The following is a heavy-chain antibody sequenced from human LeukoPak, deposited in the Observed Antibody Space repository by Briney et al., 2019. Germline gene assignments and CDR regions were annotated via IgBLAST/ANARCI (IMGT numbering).Heavy chain of an antibody. J-gene: IGHJ4*02. Sequence: PSETLSLTCTVSGYSISSGYYWGWIRQPPGKGLEWIGSIYHSGSTYYNPSLKSRVTISVDTSKNQFSLKLSSVTAADKAVYYCARDSGYSYGFDYWGQGTLVTVSS. CDR3: ARDSGYSYGFDY. V-gene: IGHV4-38-2*02. CDR1: GYSISSGYY. D-gene: IGHD5-18*01. CDR2: IYHSGST.